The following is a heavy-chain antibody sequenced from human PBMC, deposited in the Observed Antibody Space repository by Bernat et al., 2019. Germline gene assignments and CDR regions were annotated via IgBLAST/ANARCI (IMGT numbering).Heavy chain of an antibody. D-gene: IGHD3-10*01. J-gene: IGHJ6*02. Sequence: EVQLVESGGGLVQPGGSLRLSCAASGFTFSSYWMHWVRQAPGKGLVWVSRINIDGSSISYADSVKGRFTISRDNAKNTLYLQMNSLRAEDTAVYYCARLPITLIRVGMDVWGQGTTVIVSS. CDR3: ARLPITLIRVGMDV. CDR2: INIDGSSI. V-gene: IGHV3-74*01. CDR1: GFTFSSYW.